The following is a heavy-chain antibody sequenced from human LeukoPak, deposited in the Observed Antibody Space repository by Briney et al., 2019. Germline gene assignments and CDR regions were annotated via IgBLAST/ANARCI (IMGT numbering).Heavy chain of an antibody. J-gene: IGHJ5*02. CDR3: ARNFDYGDHL. V-gene: IGHV3-74*01. CDR1: GFTFSTYW. D-gene: IGHD4-17*01. Sequence: GGSLRLSCAASGFTFSTYWMHWVRQAPGKGLVWVSRINSDGSTTHYADSVEGRFTISRDNAKNTLYLQMNSLRAEDTAVYYCARNFDYGDHLWGQGTLVTVSS. CDR2: INSDGSTT.